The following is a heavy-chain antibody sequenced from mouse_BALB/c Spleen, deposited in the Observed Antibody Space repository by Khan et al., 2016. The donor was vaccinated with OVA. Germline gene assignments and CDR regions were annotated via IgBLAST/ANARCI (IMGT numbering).Heavy chain of an antibody. CDR3: TRLVDY. V-gene: IGHV5-6-5*01. CDR2: INSGGST. Sequence: EVELVESGGGLVKPGGSLKLSCAASGFTFSSYAVSWIRQTPEKRLEWVASINSGGSTYYPDSVNGQFTISRDDARNILYLQMSSLRSEDTAMYYCTRLVDYWGQGTSVTVSS. CDR1: GFTFSSYA. J-gene: IGHJ4*01.